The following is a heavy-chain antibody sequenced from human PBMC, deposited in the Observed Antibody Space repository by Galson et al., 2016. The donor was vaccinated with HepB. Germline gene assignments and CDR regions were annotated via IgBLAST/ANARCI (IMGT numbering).Heavy chain of an antibody. Sequence: SLRLSCAASGFTFDDYAMHWVRQAPGKGLEWVSGIRWNSVTIGYADSVKGRFTISRDNAKNSLYLQMNSLRTEDTALYYCAKSPEWYCSGDSCPTLDYWGQGTLVTVSS. D-gene: IGHD2-15*01. CDR2: IRWNSVTI. CDR1: GFTFDDYA. CDR3: AKSPEWYCSGDSCPTLDY. J-gene: IGHJ4*02. V-gene: IGHV3-9*01.